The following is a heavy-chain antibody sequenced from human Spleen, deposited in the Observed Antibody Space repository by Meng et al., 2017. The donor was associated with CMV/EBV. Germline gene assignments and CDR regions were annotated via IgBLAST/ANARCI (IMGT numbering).Heavy chain of an antibody. CDR3: ARNGDSRDYWGWFDP. V-gene: IGHV1-69*02. CDR1: GGTFNSYP. D-gene: IGHD2-21*02. Sequence: SGGTFNSYPISWVRQAPGQGLEWMGRIIPVLGITSYSQNFQGRPTITADKSTTTVYMELSSLRSEDTAVYYCARNGDSRDYWGWFDPWGQGTLVTVSS. CDR2: IIPVLGIT. J-gene: IGHJ5*02.